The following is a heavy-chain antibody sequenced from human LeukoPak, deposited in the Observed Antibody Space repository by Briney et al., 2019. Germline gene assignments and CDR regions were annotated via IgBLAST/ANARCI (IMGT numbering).Heavy chain of an antibody. CDR3: ARDRDGGFAFDI. CDR2: IMPNGGTR. J-gene: IGHJ3*02. V-gene: IGHV3-64*01. Sequence: GSLRLSCAASGFSFSNYVMHWVRQAPGKGLEYVSAIMPNGGTRGYANSMKGRFTISRDNSKNTLYLQMGSLRAEDMAIYYCARDRDGGFAFDIWGQGTLVTVSS. CDR1: GFSFSNYV. D-gene: IGHD2-15*01.